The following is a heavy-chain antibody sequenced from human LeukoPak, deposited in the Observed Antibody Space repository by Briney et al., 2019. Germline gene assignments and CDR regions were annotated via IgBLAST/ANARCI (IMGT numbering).Heavy chain of an antibody. D-gene: IGHD1-1*01. CDR3: AEDAAPRNPILEPFGF. Sequence: PGGSLRLSCAASGFTFNIYGMSWVRQAPGKGLEWVSSVGGGNDIYYADSVKGRFTGSRDDAKNTVYLQMNSLRAEDTSIYFCAEDAAPRNPILEPFGFWGQGTLVTVSS. V-gene: IGHV3-23*01. CDR1: GFTFNIYG. J-gene: IGHJ4*01. CDR2: VGGGNDI.